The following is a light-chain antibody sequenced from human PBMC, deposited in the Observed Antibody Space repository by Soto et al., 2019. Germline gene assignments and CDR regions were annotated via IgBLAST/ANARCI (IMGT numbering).Light chain of an antibody. CDR1: QSISTW. CDR3: QQASSFPFT. Sequence: DIQMTQSPSSVSASVGDRVTLTCRASQSISTWLAWYHQKPGKAPKLLIYAASTLQSGVPSRFSGSGSGTDFTLTISSLQPEDSATYYCQQASSFPFTFGPGTKVDIE. V-gene: IGKV1-12*01. CDR2: AAS. J-gene: IGKJ3*01.